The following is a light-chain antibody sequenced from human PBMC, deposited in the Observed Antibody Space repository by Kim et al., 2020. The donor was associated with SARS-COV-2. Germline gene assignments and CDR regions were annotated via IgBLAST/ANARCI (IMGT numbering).Light chain of an antibody. Sequence: LGQTVRITCQGDSLRSYYASWYQQKPGQAPVLVIYGKNNRPSGIPDRFSGSSSGNTASLTITGAQAEDEADYYCNSRDSSGNHFVVFGGGTQLTVL. J-gene: IGLJ2*01. CDR2: GKN. V-gene: IGLV3-19*01. CDR3: NSRDSSGNHFVV. CDR1: SLRSYY.